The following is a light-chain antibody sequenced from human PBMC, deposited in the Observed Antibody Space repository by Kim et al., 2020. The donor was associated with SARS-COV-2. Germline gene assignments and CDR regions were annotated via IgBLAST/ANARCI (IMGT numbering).Light chain of an antibody. CDR3: QQYATSPLT. V-gene: IGKV3-20*01. Sequence: PGERATLSCRASQSVGKNYLAWFQQKPGQTPRLLIYDASTRATGIPDSFSGSGSGTDFTLTITRVEPEDFAVYYCQQYATSPLTFGGGTKVDIK. CDR1: QSVGKNY. CDR2: DAS. J-gene: IGKJ4*01.